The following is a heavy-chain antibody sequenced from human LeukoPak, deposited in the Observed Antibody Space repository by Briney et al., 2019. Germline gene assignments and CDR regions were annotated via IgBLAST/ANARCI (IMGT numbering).Heavy chain of an antibody. J-gene: IGHJ4*02. Sequence: PSETLSLTCAVYGGSFSGYYWSWVRQPPGKGLEWIGEINHSGSTNYNPSLKSRVTISVDTSKNQFSLKLSSVTAADTAVYYCARRKGTVVTQAALDYWGQGTLVTVSS. D-gene: IGHD4-23*01. V-gene: IGHV4-34*01. CDR3: ARRKGTVVTQAALDY. CDR2: INHSGST. CDR1: GGSFSGYY.